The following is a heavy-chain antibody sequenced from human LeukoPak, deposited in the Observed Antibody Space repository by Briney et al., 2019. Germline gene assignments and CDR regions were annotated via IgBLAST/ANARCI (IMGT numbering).Heavy chain of an antibody. Sequence: GGSLRLSCAASGFTFSSYRMNWVRQAPGKGLEWVSSISSSSSYIYYADSVKGRFTISRDNAKNSLYLQMNSLRAEDTAVYYCATSRRNDFWSGYWVDYWGQGTLVTVSS. V-gene: IGHV3-21*04. CDR2: ISSSSSYI. D-gene: IGHD3-3*01. J-gene: IGHJ4*02. CDR3: ATSRRNDFWSGYWVDY. CDR1: GFTFSSYR.